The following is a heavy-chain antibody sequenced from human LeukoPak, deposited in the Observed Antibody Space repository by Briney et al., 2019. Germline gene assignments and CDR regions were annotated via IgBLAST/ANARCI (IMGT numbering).Heavy chain of an antibody. V-gene: IGHV4-34*01. CDR2: INHSGST. CDR1: GGSFSGYY. CDR3: ARGRAPSFDY. Sequence: SETLSLTCAVYGGSFSGYYWSWIRQPPGKGLEWIGEINHSGSTNYNPSLKSRVTISVDTSKNQFSLKLSPVTAADTAVYYCARGRAPSFDYWGQGTLVTVSS. J-gene: IGHJ4*02.